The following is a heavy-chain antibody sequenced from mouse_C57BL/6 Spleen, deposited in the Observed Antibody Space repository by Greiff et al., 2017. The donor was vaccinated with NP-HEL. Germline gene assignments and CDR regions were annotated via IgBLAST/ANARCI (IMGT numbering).Heavy chain of an antibody. V-gene: IGHV5-17*01. CDR3: ATAYDYIYAMDD. CDR1: GFTFSDYG. Sequence: EVKLVESGGGLVKPGGSLKLSCAASGFTFSDYGMHWVRQAPEKGLEWVAYISSGSSTIYYADTVKGRFTISRDNAKNTLFLQMTSLRSEDTAMYYCATAYDYIYAMDDWGQGASVTVSS. J-gene: IGHJ4*01. CDR2: ISSGSSTI. D-gene: IGHD2-4*01.